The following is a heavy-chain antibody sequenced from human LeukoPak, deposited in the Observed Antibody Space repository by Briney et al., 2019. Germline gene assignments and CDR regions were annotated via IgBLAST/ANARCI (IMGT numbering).Heavy chain of an antibody. CDR2: ISWNSGSI. D-gene: IGHD3-3*01. CDR3: AKGETYYDFWSGYYRGIAYYYYGMDV. J-gene: IGHJ6*02. Sequence: GGSLRLSCAASGFTFDDYAMHWVRQAPGKGLEWVSGISWNSGSIGYADSVKGRFTISRDNAKKSLYLRMNSLRAEDTALYYCAKGETYYDFWSGYYRGIAYYYYGMDVWGQGTTVTVSS. V-gene: IGHV3-9*01. CDR1: GFTFDDYA.